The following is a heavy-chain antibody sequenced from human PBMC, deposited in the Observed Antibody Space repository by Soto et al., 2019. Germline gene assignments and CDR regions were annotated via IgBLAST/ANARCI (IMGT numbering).Heavy chain of an antibody. D-gene: IGHD5-18*01. V-gene: IGHV1-8*01. CDR2: VNPGSGDT. CDR3: ARMASFGSLNWFDP. CDR1: GYTFTNND. J-gene: IGHJ5*02. Sequence: ASVKVSCKASGYTFTNNDVTWVRQATGQGLEWMGWVNPGSGDTGYAQKFQGRVTMTRDISIATAYMELSSLRSEDTAIYYCARMASFGSLNWFDPWGQGTLVTVSS.